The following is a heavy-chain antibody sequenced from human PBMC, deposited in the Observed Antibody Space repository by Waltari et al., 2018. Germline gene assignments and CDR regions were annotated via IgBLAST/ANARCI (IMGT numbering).Heavy chain of an antibody. V-gene: IGHV3-49*04. D-gene: IGHD3-22*01. Sequence: EVQLVESGGGLVQPGRSLRLSCTTSGFTFGDYGMSWVRQASGKGLEWVAFIRHKVQGATTEYAASVRGRFTISRDDSNSIAYLQMNSLKTEDTAVYYCSAYYYESGAYYYVPFDYWGQGTLVTVSS. CDR2: IRHKVQGATT. J-gene: IGHJ4*02. CDR3: SAYYYESGAYYYVPFDY. CDR1: GFTFGDYG.